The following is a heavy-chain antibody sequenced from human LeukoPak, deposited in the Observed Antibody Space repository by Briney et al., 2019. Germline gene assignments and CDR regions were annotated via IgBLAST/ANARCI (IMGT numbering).Heavy chain of an antibody. CDR3: ARVPRSYYYYYYMDV. J-gene: IGHJ6*03. V-gene: IGHV4-59*01. Sequence: PSETLSLTCNVSGGSISGYHWSWIRQPPGKGLEWLGYIYYSGSSNYNPSLKSRVTMSADTSKDQFSLKLSSVTAADTAVYYCARVPRSYYYYYYMDVWGKGTTVTVSS. CDR1: GGSISGYH. CDR2: IYYSGSS.